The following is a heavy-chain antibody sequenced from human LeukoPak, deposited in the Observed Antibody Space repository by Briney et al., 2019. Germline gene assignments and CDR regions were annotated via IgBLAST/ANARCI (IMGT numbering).Heavy chain of an antibody. CDR1: GGSVSSGSYY. CDR2: INHSGST. Sequence: PSETLSLTCTVSGGSVSSGSYYWSWIRQPPGKGLEWIGEINHSGSTNYNPSLKSRVTISVDTSKNQFSLKLSSVTAADTAVYYCARKTTVVTPIRDAFDIWGQGTMVTVSS. J-gene: IGHJ3*02. D-gene: IGHD4-23*01. CDR3: ARKTTVVTPIRDAFDI. V-gene: IGHV4-39*07.